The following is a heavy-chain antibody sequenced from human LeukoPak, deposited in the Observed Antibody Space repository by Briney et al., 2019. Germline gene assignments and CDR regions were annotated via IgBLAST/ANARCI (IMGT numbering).Heavy chain of an antibody. CDR3: ARGVTVSDAFDI. J-gene: IGHJ3*02. CDR1: GFTFSSYS. CDR2: ISSSSSTM. D-gene: IGHD4-23*01. Sequence: GSLRLSCAASGFTFSSYSMNWVRQAPGKGLEWVSYISSSSSTMYYADSVKGRFTISRDNAKNSLYLQMNSLRAEDTAVYYCARGVTVSDAFDIWGQGTMVTVSS. V-gene: IGHV3-48*04.